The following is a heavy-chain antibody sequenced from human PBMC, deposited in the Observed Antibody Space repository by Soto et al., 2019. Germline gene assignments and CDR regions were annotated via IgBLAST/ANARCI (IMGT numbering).Heavy chain of an antibody. CDR3: ARGLILWFGELSRRGDYYYYMDV. Sequence: QVQLQQWGAGLVKPSETLSLTCGVYGSSFSGYLWTWIRQTPEKGLEWIGEINDSGNINYNPSLRSRVTIQVDTSKKQISLRLSSVTAADTAVYYCARGLILWFGELSRRGDYYYYMDVWGKGTTVTVSS. CDR2: INDSGNI. J-gene: IGHJ6*03. D-gene: IGHD3-10*01. V-gene: IGHV4-34*02. CDR1: GSSFSGYL.